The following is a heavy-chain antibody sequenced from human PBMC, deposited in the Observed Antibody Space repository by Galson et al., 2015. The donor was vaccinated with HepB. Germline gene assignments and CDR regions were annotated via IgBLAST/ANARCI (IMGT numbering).Heavy chain of an antibody. Sequence: SVKVSCKASGYTFTSYYMHWVRQAPGQGLEWMGIINPSGGSTSYAQKFQGRVTMTRDTSTSTVYMELSSLRSEDTAVYYCARAWGGYTPDNAFDIWGQGTMVTVSS. J-gene: IGHJ3*02. D-gene: IGHD5-12*01. CDR2: INPSGGST. CDR3: ARAWGGYTPDNAFDI. CDR1: GYTFTSYY. V-gene: IGHV1-46*03.